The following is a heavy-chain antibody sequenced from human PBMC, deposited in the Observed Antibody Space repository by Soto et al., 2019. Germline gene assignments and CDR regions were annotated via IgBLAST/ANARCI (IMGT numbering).Heavy chain of an antibody. Sequence: QVQLVESGGGVVQPGRSLRLSCAASGFTFSDFGMHWVRRAPGKGLEWVAAISYDGINRYYADSMKGRFTISRDDSKNTLFLQMDSLRPADTAMHYCAKDNSMYCGGDCYNYLDDWGQGALVTVSS. J-gene: IGHJ4*02. D-gene: IGHD2-21*01. CDR1: GFTFSDFG. V-gene: IGHV3-30*18. CDR2: ISYDGINR. CDR3: AKDNSMYCGGDCYNYLDD.